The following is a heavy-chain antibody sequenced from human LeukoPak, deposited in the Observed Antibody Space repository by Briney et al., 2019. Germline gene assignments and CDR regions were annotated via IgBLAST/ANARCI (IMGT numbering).Heavy chain of an antibody. CDR3: ARGLLGDTYYGMDV. CDR2: ISSSSSYI. D-gene: IGHD2-21*01. CDR1: GFTFSSYS. V-gene: IGHV3-21*01. J-gene: IGHJ6*02. Sequence: PGGSLRLSCAASGFTFSSYSMNWVRQAPGKGLEWVSSISSSSSYIYCADSVKGRFTISRDNAKNSLYLQMNSLRAEDTAVYYCARGLLGDTYYGMDVWGQGTTVTVSS.